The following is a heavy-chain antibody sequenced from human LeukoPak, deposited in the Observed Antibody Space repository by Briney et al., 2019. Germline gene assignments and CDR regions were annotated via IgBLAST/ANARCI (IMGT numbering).Heavy chain of an antibody. Sequence: ASVKVSCKASGYTFTSYYIHWVRQAPGQGLEWMGIINPSGGSTSYAQKFRGRVTMTRDMSTSTVYMELRSLTSEDTAVYYCARVIPDVYNWFDPWGQGTLVTVSS. J-gene: IGHJ5*02. D-gene: IGHD2-21*01. CDR2: INPSGGST. V-gene: IGHV1-46*01. CDR3: ARVIPDVYNWFDP. CDR1: GYTFTSYY.